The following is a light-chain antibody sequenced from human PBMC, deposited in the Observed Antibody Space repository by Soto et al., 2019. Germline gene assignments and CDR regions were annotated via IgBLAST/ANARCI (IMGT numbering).Light chain of an antibody. Sequence: EIVMTQSPVTLSVSPGERATLSCRASQSINSNLAWYQQKPGQAPSLLIYGAFTGATGIPARFSGTGSGTEFTLTISSLQSEDLALYYCQQYNDWPLTFGQGTKVDI. V-gene: IGKV3-15*01. CDR2: GAF. CDR1: QSINSN. CDR3: QQYNDWPLT. J-gene: IGKJ1*01.